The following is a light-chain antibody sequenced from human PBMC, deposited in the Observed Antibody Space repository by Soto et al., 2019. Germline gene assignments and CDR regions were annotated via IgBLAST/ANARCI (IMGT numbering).Light chain of an antibody. CDR2: RNN. V-gene: IGLV1-47*01. J-gene: IGLJ3*02. CDR1: SSNIGSNY. Sequence: QAVVTQPPSASGTPGQRVSISCSGSSSNIGSNYVYWYQHLPGTAPKLLIYRNNQRPSGVPDRFSGSKSGTSASLAISGLRSEDEADYSCAAWDDSLSGWVFGGGTKLTVL. CDR3: AAWDDSLSGWV.